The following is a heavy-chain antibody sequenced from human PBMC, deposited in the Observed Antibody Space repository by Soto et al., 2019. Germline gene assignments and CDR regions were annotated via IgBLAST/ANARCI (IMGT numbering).Heavy chain of an antibody. CDR1: GSTFSSYA. CDR2: IIPIFGTA. Sequence: SVKVSCKASGSTFSSYAISWVRQAPGQGLGWMGGIIPIFGTANYAQKFQGRVTITADESTSTAYMELSSLRSEDTAVYYCARASVVTPLVLYYFDYWGQGTLVTVSS. J-gene: IGHJ4*02. D-gene: IGHD2-21*02. V-gene: IGHV1-69*13. CDR3: ARASVVTPLVLYYFDY.